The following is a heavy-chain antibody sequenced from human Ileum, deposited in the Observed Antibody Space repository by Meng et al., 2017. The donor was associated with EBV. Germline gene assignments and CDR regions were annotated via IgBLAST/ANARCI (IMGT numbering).Heavy chain of an antibody. V-gene: IGHV4-61*01. CDR1: GGSRISAHSS. CDR2: MSYSGST. D-gene: IGHD1-26*01. Sequence: VRPQELCLAPVKPSETLSLTGSVSGGSRISAHSSWTWIRQPPGKGLEWIGDMSYSGSTNYSPPLESRVTISVDTSKNQCSLKLSSVTAADTAVYYCAGEPQSGSPHWGQGTLVTVPS. J-gene: IGHJ4*02. CDR3: AGEPQSGSPH.